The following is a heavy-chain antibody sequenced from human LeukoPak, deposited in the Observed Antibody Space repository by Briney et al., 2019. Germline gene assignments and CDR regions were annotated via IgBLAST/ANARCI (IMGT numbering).Heavy chain of an antibody. V-gene: IGHV3-30*14. CDR3: ARGGYDAFDI. D-gene: IGHD3-16*01. J-gene: IGHJ3*02. CDR1: GFTFSDYV. Sequence: PGKSLRLSCEASGFTFSDYVIYWVRQAPGKGLEWVAVMSHDGSNEEYADSVKGRFTISRDNSKNTLYLQMNSLRAEDTAVYYCARGGYDAFDIWGQGTMVTVSS. CDR2: MSHDGSNE.